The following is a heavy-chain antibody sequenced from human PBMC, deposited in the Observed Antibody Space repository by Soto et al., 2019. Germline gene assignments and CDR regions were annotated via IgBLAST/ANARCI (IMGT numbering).Heavy chain of an antibody. V-gene: IGHV1-46*01. J-gene: IGHJ4*02. CDR3: ARGGYCISTSCYSPTSPNDS. Sequence: VASVPVSCKASGYTFTSYYMHWVRQAPGQELEWMGIINPSRGSTSYAQKFQGRVTMTRDTSTSTVYMELSSLRSEDTAGYYCARGGYCISTSCYSPTSPNDSWGQGTLVTVSS. CDR1: GYTFTSYY. D-gene: IGHD2-2*01. CDR2: INPSRGST.